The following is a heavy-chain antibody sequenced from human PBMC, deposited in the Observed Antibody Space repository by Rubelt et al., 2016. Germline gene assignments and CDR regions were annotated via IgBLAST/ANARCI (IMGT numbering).Heavy chain of an antibody. CDR3: ARPNYSNYCFDS. CDR1: GDSISTNIYY. CDR2: INHSGST. D-gene: IGHD4-11*01. J-gene: IGHJ4*02. V-gene: IGHV4-39*01. Sequence: QLQLQESGPGLVKPSETLSLTCSVSGDSISTNIYYWSWIRQPPGKGLEWIGEINHSGSTNYNPSLKSRVTISVDTSKTQFSLKLSSVTAADTAVYFCARPNYSNYCFDSWGQGTLVTVSS.